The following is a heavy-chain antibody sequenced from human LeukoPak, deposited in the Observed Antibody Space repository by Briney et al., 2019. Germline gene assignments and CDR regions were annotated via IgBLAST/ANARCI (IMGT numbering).Heavy chain of an antibody. CDR2: IKQDGSEK. Sequence: GGSLRLSCAASGFTFSSYWMSWVRQAPGKGLEWVANIKQDGSEKYYVDSVKGRFTTSRDNSRDTLYLQMNTLRAEDTAVYYCAKGPYSSSYPANWFDPWGQGTLVTVSS. CDR3: AKGPYSSSYPANWFDP. D-gene: IGHD6-13*01. J-gene: IGHJ5*02. V-gene: IGHV3-7*03. CDR1: GFTFSSYW.